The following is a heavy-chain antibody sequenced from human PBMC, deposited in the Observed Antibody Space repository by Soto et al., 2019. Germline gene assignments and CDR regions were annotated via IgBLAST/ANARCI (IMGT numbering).Heavy chain of an antibody. V-gene: IGHV1-46*03. J-gene: IGHJ4*02. CDR2: INPSGGST. D-gene: IGHD3-10*01. CDR3: ARGSGNYYGSGSYYPIDY. Sequence: ASVKVSCKASGYTFTSYYMHWVRQAPGQGLEWMGIINPSGGSTSYAQKFQGRVTMTRDTSTSTVYMELSSLRSEDTAVYYCARGSGNYYGSGSYYPIDYWGQGTLVTVSS. CDR1: GYTFTSYY.